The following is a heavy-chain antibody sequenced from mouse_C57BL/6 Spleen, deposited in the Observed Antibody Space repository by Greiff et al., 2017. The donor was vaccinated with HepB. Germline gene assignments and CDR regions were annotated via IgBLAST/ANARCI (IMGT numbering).Heavy chain of an antibody. CDR3: ARFGNYWYFDV. J-gene: IGHJ1*03. CDR1: GYTFTSYW. D-gene: IGHD2-1*01. Sequence: VQLQQPGAELVRPGSSVKLSCKASGYTFTSYWMHRVKQRPIQGLEWIGNIDPSDSETHYNQKFKDKATLTVDKSSSTAYMQLSSLTSEDSAVYYCARFGNYWYFDVWGTGTTVAVSS. CDR2: IDPSDSET. V-gene: IGHV1-52*01.